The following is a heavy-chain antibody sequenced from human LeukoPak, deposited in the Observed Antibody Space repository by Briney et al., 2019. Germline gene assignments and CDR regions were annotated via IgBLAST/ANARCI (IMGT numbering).Heavy chain of an antibody. CDR2: ISAYNGNT. J-gene: IGHJ4*02. D-gene: IGHD6-6*01. Sequence: GASVKVSCKASGYTFTSYGISWVRQAPGQGLEWMGWISAYNGNTNYAQKLQGRVTMTTDTSTSTAYMELRSLRSDDTAVYYCARRPLTGGSSSSFDYWGQGTLVTVSS. V-gene: IGHV1-18*01. CDR1: GYTFTSYG. CDR3: ARRPLTGGSSSSFDY.